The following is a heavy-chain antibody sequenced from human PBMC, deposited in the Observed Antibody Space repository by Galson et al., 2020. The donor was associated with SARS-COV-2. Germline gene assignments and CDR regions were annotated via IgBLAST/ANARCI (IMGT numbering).Heavy chain of an antibody. J-gene: IGHJ3*02. CDR1: GTSISSGSYS. Sequence: SETLSLTCAVSGTSISSGSYSWNWTRQPPGKGLEWIGYISHRGGTYYNPSLKSRVTISGDRSKNQFSLRLSSVTAADTAVYYCARLHYGEYAPEAFDIWGPGTRVTVAS. CDR3: ARLHYGEYAPEAFDI. V-gene: IGHV4-30-2*01. CDR2: ISHRGGT. D-gene: IGHD4-17*01.